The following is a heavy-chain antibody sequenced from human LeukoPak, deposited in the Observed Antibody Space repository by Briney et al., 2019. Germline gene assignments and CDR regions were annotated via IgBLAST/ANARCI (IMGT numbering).Heavy chain of an antibody. CDR3: ATGPGAYCGGDCYSTLDY. J-gene: IGHJ4*02. D-gene: IGHD2-21*01. V-gene: IGHV1-69-2*01. CDR2: VDPEDGET. CDR1: GYTFTDYY. Sequence: ATVKISCKVSGYTFTDYYMHWVQQAPGKGLEWMGLVDPEDGETIYAEKFQGRVTITADTSTDTAYMELSSLRSEDTAVYYCATGPGAYCGGDCYSTLDYWDQGTLVTVSS.